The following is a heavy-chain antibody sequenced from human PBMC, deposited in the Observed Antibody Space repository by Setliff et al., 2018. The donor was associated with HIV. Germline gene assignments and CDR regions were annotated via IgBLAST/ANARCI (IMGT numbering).Heavy chain of an antibody. D-gene: IGHD3-16*01. CDR2: IYYSGT. V-gene: IGHV4-59*12. CDR1: SASRSINTYY. Sequence: SETLSLTCTVSSASRSINTYYWSWIRQPPGKGLDWVGNIYYSGTNYNPSLKSRVTISVDTSKNQFSLRLSSVTAADTAVYYCARGTKFVWGRWFDPWGQGTLVTVSS. CDR3: ARGTKFVWGRWFDP. J-gene: IGHJ5*02.